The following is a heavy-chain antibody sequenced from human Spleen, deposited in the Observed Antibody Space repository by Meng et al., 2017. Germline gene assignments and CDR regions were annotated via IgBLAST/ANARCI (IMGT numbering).Heavy chain of an antibody. CDR3: AGGAVVTLIFYHAMDV. CDR1: GGSIRSYY. V-gene: IGHV4-59*08. CDR2: MYSSGST. Sequence: SETLSLTCTVSGGSIRSYYWSWIRQPPGKGLEWIGYMYSSGSTKYNPSLKSRLTISVDTSKNQFSLKLTSVTAADTAVYYCAGGAVVTLIFYHAMDVWGQGTTVTVSS. J-gene: IGHJ6*02. D-gene: IGHD2-21*02.